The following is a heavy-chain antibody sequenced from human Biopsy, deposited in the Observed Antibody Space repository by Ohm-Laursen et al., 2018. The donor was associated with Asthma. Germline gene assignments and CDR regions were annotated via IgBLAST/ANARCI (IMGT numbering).Heavy chain of an antibody. Sequence: SVTLSLTCTVSGGSVSSGSDYWSRIRQPQGKGLAWVSHIPYSGRTDYNPSLKSRLTISMDTSKNQFSLKLSSVTAADTAVYYCARVPTTLRYFDLWGRGTLVTVSS. CDR2: IPYSGRT. V-gene: IGHV4-61*01. CDR1: GGSVSSGSDY. J-gene: IGHJ2*01. CDR3: ARVPTTLRYFDL. D-gene: IGHD2-15*01.